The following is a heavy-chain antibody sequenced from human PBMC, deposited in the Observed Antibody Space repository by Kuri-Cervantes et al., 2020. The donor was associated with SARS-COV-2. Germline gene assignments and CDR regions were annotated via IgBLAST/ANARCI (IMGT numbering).Heavy chain of an antibody. J-gene: IGHJ6*03. CDR3: ANAETYYDFWSGLNYYYMDV. D-gene: IGHD3-3*01. Sequence: SETLSLTCTVSGCSISSHYWSWIRQPPGKGLEWIGYIYYIGSTNYNPSLKSRVTISVDTSKNQFSLQLSSVTDADTAVYYYANAETYYDFWSGLNYYYMDVWGKGTTVTVSS. CDR1: GCSISSHY. CDR2: IYYIGST. V-gene: IGHV4-59*11.